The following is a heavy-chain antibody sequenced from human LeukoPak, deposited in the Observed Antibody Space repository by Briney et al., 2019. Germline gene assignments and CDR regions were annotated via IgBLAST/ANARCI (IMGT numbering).Heavy chain of an antibody. CDR2: LNPQSGAT. V-gene: IGHV1-2*02. J-gene: IGHJ5*02. Sequence: ASVEVSCKASGYTFIGYYMHWVRQAPGQGLEWMGRLNPQSGATNYAQKFQGRVTMTRATSFNTAYMELSNLRSDDTAVYYCATAINSRRGGSSLNNWFDLWGQGTLVTVSS. D-gene: IGHD6-13*01. CDR1: GYTFIGYY. CDR3: ATAINSRRGGSSLNNWFDL.